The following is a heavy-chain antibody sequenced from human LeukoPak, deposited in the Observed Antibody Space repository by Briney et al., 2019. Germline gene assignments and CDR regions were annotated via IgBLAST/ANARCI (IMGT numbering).Heavy chain of an antibody. D-gene: IGHD3-22*01. J-gene: IGHJ4*02. CDR1: GGSISSSSYY. CDR2: IYYSGST. CDR3: ARDGPRSSGYPDN. V-gene: IGHV4-39*02. Sequence: SETLSLTCTVSGGSISSSSYYWGWIRQPPGKGLEWIGSIYYSGSTYYNPSLKSRVTISVDTSKNQFSLKLSSVTAADTAVYYCARDGPRSSGYPDNWGQGTLVTVSS.